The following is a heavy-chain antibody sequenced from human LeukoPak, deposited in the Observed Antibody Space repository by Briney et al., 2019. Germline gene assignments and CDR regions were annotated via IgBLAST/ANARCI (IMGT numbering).Heavy chain of an antibody. D-gene: IGHD1-26*01. CDR2: ISSSSSYI. J-gene: IGHJ4*02. CDR3: ARGDSGSYLFDY. V-gene: IGHV3-21*01. CDR1: GFTFSSYS. Sequence: GGSLRLSCAASGFTFSSYSMNWVRQAPGKGLEWVSSISSSSSYIYYADSVKGRFTISRDNAKNSLYLQMNSLRAEDTAVYYCARGDSGSYLFDYWGQGTLVTVSS.